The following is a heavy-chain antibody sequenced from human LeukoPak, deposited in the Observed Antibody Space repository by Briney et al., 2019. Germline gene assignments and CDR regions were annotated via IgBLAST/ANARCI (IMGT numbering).Heavy chain of an antibody. D-gene: IGHD2-15*01. CDR3: ARGGGLSHGGSCYDY. CDR2: IIPIFGTA. V-gene: IGHV1-69*06. CDR1: GGTFSSYA. Sequence: SVKVSCKASGGTFSSYAISWVRQAPGQGLEWMGGIIPIFGTANYAQKFQGRVTITADKSTSTAYMELSSPRSEDTAVYYCARGGGLSHGGSCYDYWGQGTLVTVSS. J-gene: IGHJ4*02.